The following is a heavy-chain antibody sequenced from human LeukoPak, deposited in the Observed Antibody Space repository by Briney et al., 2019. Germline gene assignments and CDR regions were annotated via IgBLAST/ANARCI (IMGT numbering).Heavy chain of an antibody. J-gene: IGHJ4*02. CDR2: IYYSWST. Sequence: PSDTLSLTCTVSGGSISSGGYYWSWIRQHPGKGLEWIGYIYYSWSTYYNPSLKRRVTISVDTSKNQFSLKLSSVTAADTAVYYCARAHYYGSGSYFDYWGQGTLVTVSS. CDR1: GGSISSGGYY. CDR3: ARAHYYGSGSYFDY. V-gene: IGHV4-31*03. D-gene: IGHD3-10*01.